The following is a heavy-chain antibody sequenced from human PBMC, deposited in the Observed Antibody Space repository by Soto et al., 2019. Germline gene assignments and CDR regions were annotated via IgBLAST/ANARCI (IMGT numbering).Heavy chain of an antibody. D-gene: IGHD3-16*02. Sequence: GGSLRLSCAASGFTFSSYSMNWVRQAPGKGLEWVSSISSSSSYIYYADSVKGRFTISRDNAKNSLYLQMNSLRAEDTAVYYCARALDDYIWGSYRLLAFDIWGQGTMVTVSS. V-gene: IGHV3-21*01. CDR3: ARALDDYIWGSYRLLAFDI. CDR2: ISSSSSYI. CDR1: GFTFSSYS. J-gene: IGHJ3*02.